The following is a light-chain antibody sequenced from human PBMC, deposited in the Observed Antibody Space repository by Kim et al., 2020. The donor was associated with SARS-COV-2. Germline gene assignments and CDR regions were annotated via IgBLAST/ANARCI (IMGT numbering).Light chain of an antibody. J-gene: IGLJ2*01. V-gene: IGLV6-57*03. CDR2: EDD. Sequence: GKTVTNSCTRRRGSIDDNYVQWYQQRPGGVPTTVIYEDDQRPSGVSDRFSGSIDNSSNSASLTISGLRTEDEADYYCQSYNRDNVLFGGGTQLTVL. CDR1: RGSIDDNY. CDR3: QSYNRDNVL.